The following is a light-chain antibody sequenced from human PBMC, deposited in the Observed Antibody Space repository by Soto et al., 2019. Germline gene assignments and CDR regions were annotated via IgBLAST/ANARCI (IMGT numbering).Light chain of an antibody. J-gene: IGKJ1*01. Sequence: EIVLTQSPGILSLSPGERATLSCRASQSVSNAFLAWYQQKPGQAPRLLIYGASTRATDVPDRFSGSGSGADFTLTISRLEPEDFAVYYCQEYGSSPPRTFGQGTKVEMK. V-gene: IGKV3-20*01. CDR1: QSVSNAF. CDR2: GAS. CDR3: QEYGSSPPRT.